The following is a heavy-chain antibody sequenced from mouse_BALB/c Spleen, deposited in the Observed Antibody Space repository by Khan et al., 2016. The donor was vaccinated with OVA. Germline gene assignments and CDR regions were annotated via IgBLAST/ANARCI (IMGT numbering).Heavy chain of an antibody. Sequence: QVQLQQSGPGLVAPSQSLSITCTVSGFSLISYCVNWVRQPPGKGLEWLGVIWGDGNTNYHSALISRLSISKDNSKSQVSLKLNSLQPDDTATYYCAKSDGIFDAVDYWGQGTSVTVSA. D-gene: IGHD2-3*01. CDR2: IWGDGNT. V-gene: IGHV2-3*01. CDR3: AKSDGIFDAVDY. CDR1: GFSLISYC. J-gene: IGHJ4*01.